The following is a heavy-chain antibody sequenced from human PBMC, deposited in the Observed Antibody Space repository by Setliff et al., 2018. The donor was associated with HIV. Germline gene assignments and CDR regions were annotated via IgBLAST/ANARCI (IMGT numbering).Heavy chain of an antibody. D-gene: IGHD6-19*01. CDR2: ISTYSDET. Sequence: PSVKVSCKPSGYTFTTYGLSGVRQAPGQGLEWMGWISTYSDETSSSQNLQGRLTMTTDTSTGTAYMELRSLRSDDTAMYFCARLGSGWSDSYYYAMDIWGKGTTVTVSS. V-gene: IGHV1-18*01. J-gene: IGHJ6*04. CDR3: ARLGSGWSDSYYYAMDI. CDR1: GYTFTTYG.